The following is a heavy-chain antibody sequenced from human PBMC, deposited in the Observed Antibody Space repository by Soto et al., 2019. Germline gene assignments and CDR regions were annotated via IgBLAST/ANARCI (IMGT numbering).Heavy chain of an antibody. J-gene: IGHJ5*02. D-gene: IGHD2-21*01. Sequence: QVQLQESGPGLVKPSETLSLTCTVSGGSISSYYWSWIRQPPGKGLEGIGYIYYSGSTNYNPTLKSRATISVDTYKNQFSLKLSSVTAADTAVYYCAREGGLWPYYNWFDPWGQGTLVTVSS. CDR2: IYYSGST. CDR3: AREGGLWPYYNWFDP. V-gene: IGHV4-59*01. CDR1: GGSISSYY.